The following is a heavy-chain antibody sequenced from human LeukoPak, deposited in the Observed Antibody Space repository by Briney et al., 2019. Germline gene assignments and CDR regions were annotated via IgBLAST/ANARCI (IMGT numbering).Heavy chain of an antibody. CDR3: ARQSASDYYDSSDSFDY. Sequence: PSETLSLTCTVSGGSISSSSYYWGWIRQPPGKGLEWIGSIYYSGSTYYNPSLKSRVTISVDTSKNQFSLKLSSVTAADTAVYYCARQSASDYYDSSDSFDYWGQGTLVTVSS. J-gene: IGHJ4*02. CDR1: GGSISSSSYY. D-gene: IGHD3-22*01. CDR2: IYYSGST. V-gene: IGHV4-39*01.